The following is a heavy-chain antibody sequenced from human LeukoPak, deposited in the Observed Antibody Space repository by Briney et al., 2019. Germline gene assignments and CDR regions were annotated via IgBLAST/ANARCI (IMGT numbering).Heavy chain of an antibody. V-gene: IGHV3-33*01. CDR1: GFTFSRFG. CDR2: IWYDGSNK. J-gene: IGHJ4*02. D-gene: IGHD3-16*01. Sequence: GGSLRLSCAASGFTFSRFGMHWVRQAPGKGLEWVAVIWYDGSNKYYGDSVKGRFTISRDNSKNTLYLQMNSLGAEDTAVYYCVRGGETFFDYWGQGPLVTVSS. CDR3: VRGGETFFDY.